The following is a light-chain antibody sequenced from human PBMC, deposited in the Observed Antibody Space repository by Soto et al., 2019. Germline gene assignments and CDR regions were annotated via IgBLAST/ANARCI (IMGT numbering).Light chain of an antibody. CDR1: SSDVGGYNY. J-gene: IGLJ3*02. CDR3: RSYAGSNEV. CDR2: EVS. V-gene: IGLV2-8*01. Sequence: QSALTQPPSASGSPGQSVTISCTGTSSDVGGYNYVSWYQQHPGKAPKLMIYEVSKRPSGVPDRFSGSKSGNTASLTVSGLQAEDEAYYYCRSYAGSNEVFGGGTKLTVL.